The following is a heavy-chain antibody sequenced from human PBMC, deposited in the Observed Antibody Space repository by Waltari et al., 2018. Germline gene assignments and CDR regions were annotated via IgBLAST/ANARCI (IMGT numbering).Heavy chain of an antibody. J-gene: IGHJ4*02. CDR2: ISSRGTTM. Sequence: EVHLVESGGALVQPGGSLRLSCAASGFIFSKYSMNWVRQAPGKGPEWVSYISSRGTTMSVADSVKGRSTISRDNAKNSLDLEMTSLRAEDTAVYYCARERHDYGDFGAYWGQGTLVKVSS. V-gene: IGHV3-48*04. CDR1: GFIFSKYS. CDR3: ARERHDYGDFGAY. D-gene: IGHD4-17*01.